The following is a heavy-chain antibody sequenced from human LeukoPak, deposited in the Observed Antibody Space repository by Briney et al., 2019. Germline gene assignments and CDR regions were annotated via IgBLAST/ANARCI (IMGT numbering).Heavy chain of an antibody. J-gene: IGHJ4*02. CDR3: AKEFAYCSGGSCYDY. D-gene: IGHD2-15*01. Sequence: GGSLGLSCAASGFTFDDYAMRWVRQAPGKGLEWVSGISWNSGSIGYADSVKGRFTISRDNAKNSLYLQMNSLRAEDTALYYCAKEFAYCSGGSCYDYWGQGTLVTVSS. CDR2: ISWNSGSI. V-gene: IGHV3-9*01. CDR1: GFTFDDYA.